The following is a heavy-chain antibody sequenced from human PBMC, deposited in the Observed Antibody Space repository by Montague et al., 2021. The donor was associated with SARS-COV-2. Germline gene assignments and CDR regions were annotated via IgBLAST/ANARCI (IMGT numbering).Heavy chain of an antibody. Sequence: SETLSLTCTVSGGSISNSVYYWGWVRQPPGKGLEWIGSIYYTGSTYYNPSLKSRLTISVDTSESQFSLNLRSMTAADTAVYYCARHPQHWGQGTLVTVSS. J-gene: IGHJ1*01. CDR2: IYYTGST. V-gene: IGHV4-39*01. CDR3: ARHPQH. CDR1: GGSISNSVYY.